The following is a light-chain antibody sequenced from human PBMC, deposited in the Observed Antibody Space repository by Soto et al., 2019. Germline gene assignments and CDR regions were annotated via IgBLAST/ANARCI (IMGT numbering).Light chain of an antibody. V-gene: IGLV2-8*01. J-gene: IGLJ3*02. CDR1: SSDVGAYKY. CDR3: TSYVGTDIWV. Sequence: QSVLTQPPSASGSPGQSVTISCTGTSSDVGAYKYVSWYQQYPGKAPKLMIYEVTKRPSGVPDRFSGSKSGNTASLTVSGLQAEEDADYYCTSYVGTDIWVFGGGTKLTVL. CDR2: EVT.